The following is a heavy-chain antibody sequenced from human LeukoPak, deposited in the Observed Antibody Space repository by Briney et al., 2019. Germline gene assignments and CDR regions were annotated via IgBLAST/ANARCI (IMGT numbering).Heavy chain of an antibody. Sequence: GGPLRLSCAASGFTFSSYEMNWVRQAPGKGLEWVSYISSSGSTKYYADSVKGRFTISRDNAKNSLYLQMNSLRAEDTAVYYCARKDYGGYAYYYYGLDVWGKGTTVTVSS. CDR3: ARKDYGGYAYYYYGLDV. CDR2: ISSSGSTK. D-gene: IGHD5-12*01. J-gene: IGHJ6*04. V-gene: IGHV3-48*03. CDR1: GFTFSSYE.